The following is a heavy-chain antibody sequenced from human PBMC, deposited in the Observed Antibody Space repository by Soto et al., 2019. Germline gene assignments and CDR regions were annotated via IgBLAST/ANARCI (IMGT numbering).Heavy chain of an antibody. V-gene: IGHV3-21*01. J-gene: IGHJ4*02. D-gene: IGHD3-9*01. CDR2: ISSSSSYI. Sequence: GSLRLSCASSGFTLSSYSMNWVRQAPGKGLEWVSSISSSSSYIYYADSVKGRFTISRDNAKNSLYLQMNSLRAEDTAVYYCARVGILTGYYRYYFDYWGQGTLVTVSS. CDR1: GFTLSSYS. CDR3: ARVGILTGYYRYYFDY.